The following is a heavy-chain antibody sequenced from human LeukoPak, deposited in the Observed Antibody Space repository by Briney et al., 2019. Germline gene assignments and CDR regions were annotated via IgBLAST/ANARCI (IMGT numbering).Heavy chain of an antibody. J-gene: IGHJ4*02. CDR2: MNPNSGNT. CDR3: ARGFRSDSSGRKFDC. V-gene: IGHV1-8*01. D-gene: IGHD3-22*01. CDR1: GYTFTSYD. Sequence: GASVKVSCKASGYTFTSYDINWVRQATGQGLEWMGWMNPNSGNTGYAQKFQDRVTITRNTSIGTAYMELSSLGSEDTAMYYCARGFRSDSSGRKFDCWGQGTLVTVSS.